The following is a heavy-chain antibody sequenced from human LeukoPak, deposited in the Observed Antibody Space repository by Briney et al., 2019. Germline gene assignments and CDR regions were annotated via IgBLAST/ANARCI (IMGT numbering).Heavy chain of an antibody. CDR3: ARTHPYSSGWYSVVY. V-gene: IGHV1-2*02. CDR2: INPNSGGT. Sequence: GASVKVSCKASGYTFTGYYMHWVRQAPGQGLEWMGWINPNSGGTNYAQKFQGRVTMTRDASISTGYMELSRLRSDDTAVYYCARTHPYSSGWYSVVYWGQGTLVTVSS. CDR1: GYTFTGYY. D-gene: IGHD6-19*01. J-gene: IGHJ4*02.